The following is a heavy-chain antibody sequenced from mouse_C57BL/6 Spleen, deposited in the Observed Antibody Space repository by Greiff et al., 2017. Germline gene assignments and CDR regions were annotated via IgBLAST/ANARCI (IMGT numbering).Heavy chain of an antibody. CDR3: ARHYGSSYWDAMDY. J-gene: IGHJ4*01. CDR1: GYSFTGYY. Sequence: EVKLMESGPELVKPGASVKISCKASGYSFTGYYMNWVKQSPEKSLEWIGEINPSTGGTTYNQKFKAKATLTVDKSSSTAYMQLKSLTSEDSAVYYCARHYGSSYWDAMDYWGQGTSVTVSS. CDR2: INPSTGGT. V-gene: IGHV1-42*01. D-gene: IGHD1-1*01.